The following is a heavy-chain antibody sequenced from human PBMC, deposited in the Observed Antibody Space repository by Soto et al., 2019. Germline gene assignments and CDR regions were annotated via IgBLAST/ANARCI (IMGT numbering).Heavy chain of an antibody. Sequence: ASVKVSCKVSGYTLTELSMHWVRQAPGKGLEWMGGFDPEDGETIYAQKFQGRVTMTEDTSTDTAYMELSSLGSEDTAVYYCATEFKQWMDDYYYYYGMEVWGQGTTVNVSS. CDR2: FDPEDGET. CDR1: GYTLTELS. CDR3: ATEFKQWMDDYYYYYGMEV. J-gene: IGHJ6*02. V-gene: IGHV1-24*01. D-gene: IGHD6-19*01.